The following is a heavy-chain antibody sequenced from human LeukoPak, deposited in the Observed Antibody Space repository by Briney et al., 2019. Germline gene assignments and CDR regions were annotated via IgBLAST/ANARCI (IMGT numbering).Heavy chain of an antibody. Sequence: ASVKVSCKASGYTFTNYGISWVRQAPGQGLEWMGWISGYNGNTKYAQKFQSRVTMTTDIYTSTAYMELRSLRSDDTAVYYCAREGTVRGEKPYDYWGQGTLVTVSS. J-gene: IGHJ4*02. CDR1: GYTFTNYG. D-gene: IGHD3-10*01. V-gene: IGHV1-18*01. CDR3: AREGTVRGEKPYDY. CDR2: ISGYNGNT.